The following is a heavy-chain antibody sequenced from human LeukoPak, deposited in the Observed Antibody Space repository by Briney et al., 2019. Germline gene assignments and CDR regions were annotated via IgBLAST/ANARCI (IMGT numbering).Heavy chain of an antibody. CDR2: IYYSGST. D-gene: IGHD3-16*02. Sequence: MTSETLSLTCTVSGGSISSYYWSWIRQPPGKGLEWIGYIYYSGSTNYNPSLKSRVTISVDTSKNQFSLKLSSVTAADTAVYYCARGWYYDYVWGSYRYSYFDYWGQGTLVTVSS. CDR1: GGSISSYY. CDR3: ARGWYYDYVWGSYRYSYFDY. V-gene: IGHV4-59*12. J-gene: IGHJ4*02.